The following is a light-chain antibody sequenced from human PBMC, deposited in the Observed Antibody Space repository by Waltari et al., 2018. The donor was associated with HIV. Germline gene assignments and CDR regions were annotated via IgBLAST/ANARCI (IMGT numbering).Light chain of an antibody. Sequence: QSVLTQPPSASGPPGQRVTISFSGGSPNTGSNFVTGYQQPPGTAPKPPLIWNNQRPAAVPVPCSGSESGTSASLAISGLRSEDEDDYCAAWVDSRFVVFGGGTKLTVL. CDR3: AAWVDSRFVV. CDR1: SPNTGSNF. CDR2: WNN. V-gene: IGLV1-47*01. J-gene: IGLJ2*01.